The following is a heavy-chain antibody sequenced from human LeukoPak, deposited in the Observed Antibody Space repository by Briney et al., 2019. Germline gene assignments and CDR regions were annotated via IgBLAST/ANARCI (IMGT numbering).Heavy chain of an antibody. D-gene: IGHD1-26*01. CDR1: GFSVGSND. CDR3: ARGAGTSGGYWSSPPSHFDC. CDR2: IYSGGRT. J-gene: IGHJ4*02. Sequence: GGSLRLSCAASGFSVGSNDINWVRQAAGKGLEWVSVIYSGGRTYYADSVKGRFTISRDSSENTLHLQINSLRAEDTAVYYCARGAGTSGGYWSSPPSHFDCWGQGTLVTVSS. V-gene: IGHV3-66*01.